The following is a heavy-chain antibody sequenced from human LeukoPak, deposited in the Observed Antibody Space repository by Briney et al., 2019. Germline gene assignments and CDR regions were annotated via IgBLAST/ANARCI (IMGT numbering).Heavy chain of an antibody. Sequence: GGSLRLSCAGLTLNMDWLHWVRQAPGKGLVWVSGMNADGSSTEYADSVKARFTISRDNAKKTLYLQMNSLRAEDTALYYCTSALNINLHYWGQGTLVTVSS. J-gene: IGHJ4*02. CDR1: LTLNMDW. CDR2: MNADGSST. V-gene: IGHV3-74*03. CDR3: TSALNINLHY.